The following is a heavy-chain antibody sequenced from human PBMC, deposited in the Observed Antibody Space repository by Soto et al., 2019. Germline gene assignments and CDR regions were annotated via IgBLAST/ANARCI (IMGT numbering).Heavy chain of an antibody. CDR2: ISPFNGNT. Sequence: ASVKVSCKASGYPFTHYGITWVRQAPGQGLEWMGWISPFNGNTNYAQKLQGRVTMTTDTSTSTAYMELRSLRSDDTAVYYWARGLGGSYSNCFDPWGQEPLVTVS. V-gene: IGHV1-18*01. CDR3: ARGLGGSYSNCFDP. CDR1: GYPFTHYG. J-gene: IGHJ5*02. D-gene: IGHD1-26*01.